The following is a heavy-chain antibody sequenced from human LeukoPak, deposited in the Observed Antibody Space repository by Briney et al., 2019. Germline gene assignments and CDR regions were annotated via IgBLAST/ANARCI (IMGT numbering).Heavy chain of an antibody. J-gene: IGHJ4*02. V-gene: IGHV3-30*01. Sequence: GRSLRLSRAASGFTFSSYAMEWVRQAPGMGLEWVAVISFDGSYKSYADSVKGRFTISRDNSKNTLYLQMNSLRAEDTAVYYCASLQMLSQVDYWGQGTLVTVSS. CDR3: ASLQMLSQVDY. CDR2: ISFDGSYK. D-gene: IGHD2-8*01. CDR1: GFTFSSYA.